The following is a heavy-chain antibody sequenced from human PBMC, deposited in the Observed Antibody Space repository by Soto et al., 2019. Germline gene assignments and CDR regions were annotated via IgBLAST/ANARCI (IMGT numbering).Heavy chain of an antibody. V-gene: IGHV1-18*04. Sequence: GASVKVSCKASGYTFTSYGISWVRQAPGQGLEGMGWISAYNGNTNYAQKLQGRVTMTTDTSTSTAYMELRSLRSDDTAVYYCALFKGGTGITLDYYYGMDVWGQGTTVTVSS. CDR1: GYTFTSYG. CDR2: ISAYNGNT. D-gene: IGHD1-7*01. CDR3: ALFKGGTGITLDYYYGMDV. J-gene: IGHJ6*02.